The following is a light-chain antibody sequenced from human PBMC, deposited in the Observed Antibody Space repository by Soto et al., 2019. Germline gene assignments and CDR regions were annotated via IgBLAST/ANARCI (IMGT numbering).Light chain of an antibody. Sequence: DIQMTQSPSSLSASVGDRVTISCRASQSAGTYLNWYHQKPGTAPRLLISRASTVKSGVPPRFSGNGSGRDFTLIISSLRPEDIGTYFCQQSYSTPWTFGPGTKVDIK. V-gene: IGKV1-39*01. CDR3: QQSYSTPWT. CDR2: RAS. J-gene: IGKJ1*01. CDR1: QSAGTY.